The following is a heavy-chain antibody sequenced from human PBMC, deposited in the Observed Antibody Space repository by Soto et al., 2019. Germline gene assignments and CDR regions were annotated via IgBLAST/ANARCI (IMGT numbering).Heavy chain of an antibody. D-gene: IGHD4-17*01. CDR3: TRDRYGERYFDY. J-gene: IGHJ4*02. CDR2: VSTGSSHI. CDR1: GFTFTTYS. V-gene: IGHV3-21*01. Sequence: GGSLRLSCAASGFTFTTYSMNWVRQAPGKGLEWVAYVSTGSSHIYYADSVKGRFTISRDNAENSLFLQMNNLRVEDTAVYYCTRDRYGERYFDYWGQGTLVT.